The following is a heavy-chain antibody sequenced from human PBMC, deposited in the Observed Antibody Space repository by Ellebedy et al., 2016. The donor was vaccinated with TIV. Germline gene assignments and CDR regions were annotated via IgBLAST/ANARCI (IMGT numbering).Heavy chain of an antibody. Sequence: GESLKISCAASGFTFSSYAMSWVRQAPGKGLEWVSIISGSGGITYYADSVKGRFTISRDNSKNTLYLQMNSLRAEDTAVYYCAKRTGTTVPPKPFDYWGQGTLVTVSS. J-gene: IGHJ4*02. CDR3: AKRTGTTVPPKPFDY. V-gene: IGHV3-23*01. CDR1: GFTFSSYA. CDR2: ISGSGGIT. D-gene: IGHD1-7*01.